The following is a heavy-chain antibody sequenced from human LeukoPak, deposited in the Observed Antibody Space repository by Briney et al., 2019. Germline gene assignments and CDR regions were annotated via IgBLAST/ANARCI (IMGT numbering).Heavy chain of an antibody. CDR2: IYPADSDT. CDR1: GYSFSNYW. V-gene: IGHV5-51*01. CDR3: ASRSGVGAIDAFGI. J-gene: IGHJ3*02. Sequence: PGESLKISCKGSGYSFSNYWIGWVRQMPGKGLEWMGIIYPADSDTRYSPSFQGQVTISADKSISTAYLQWSTLKASDTAMYYCASRSGVGAIDAFGICGQGTMVTVSS. D-gene: IGHD1-26*01.